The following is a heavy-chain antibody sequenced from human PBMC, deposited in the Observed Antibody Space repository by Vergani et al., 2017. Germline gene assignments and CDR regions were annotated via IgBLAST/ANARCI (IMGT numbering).Heavy chain of an antibody. D-gene: IGHD1-7*01. CDR2: IYWNDDQ. V-gene: IGHV2-5*04. CDR3: VYRKTGCGTTGCFYPFYYYYYMDV. CDR1: GFSLNTRGVS. J-gene: IGHJ6*03. Sequence: QITLKASGPTLVKPTQTLTLTCTFSGFSLNTRGVSVAWIRQPPGKALDWLALIYWNDDQHYSPSLNNRVTITKDTSKNQVVLTMTNMDYVDTGTYYCVYRKTGCGTTGCFYPFYYYYYMDVWGKGTTVTVSS.